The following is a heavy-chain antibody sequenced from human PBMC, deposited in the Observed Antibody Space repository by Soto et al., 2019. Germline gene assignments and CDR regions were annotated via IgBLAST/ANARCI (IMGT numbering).Heavy chain of an antibody. V-gene: IGHV3-30-3*01. CDR1: GFTFSSYA. Sequence: PGGSLRLSCAASGFTFSSYAMHWVRQAPGKGLEWVAVISYDGSNKYYADSVKGRFTISRDNSKNTLYLQMNSLRAEDTAVYYCARDGVVVTATRPRPGYFDLWGRGTLVTVSS. CDR2: ISYDGSNK. J-gene: IGHJ2*01. CDR3: ARDGVVVTATRPRPGYFDL. D-gene: IGHD2-21*02.